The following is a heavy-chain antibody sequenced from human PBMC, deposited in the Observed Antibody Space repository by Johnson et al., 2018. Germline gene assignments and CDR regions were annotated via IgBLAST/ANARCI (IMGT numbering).Heavy chain of an antibody. Sequence: VQLVESGGGVVQPGRSLRLSCAASGFTFTTHWMTWVRPAPGKGLEWVALISFDGSNRYYAASVKGRFTISRDNAKNTLDLQMNSLRAEDTAVYYRARGGQGAFDIWGQGTMVTVSS. CDR1: GFTFTTHW. CDR3: ARGGQGAFDI. V-gene: IGHV3-30*03. J-gene: IGHJ3*02. CDR2: ISFDGSNR.